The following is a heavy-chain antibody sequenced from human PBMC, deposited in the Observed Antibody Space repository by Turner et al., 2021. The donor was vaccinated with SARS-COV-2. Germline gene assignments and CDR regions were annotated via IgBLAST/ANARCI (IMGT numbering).Heavy chain of an antibody. J-gene: IGHJ4*02. D-gene: IGHD3-22*01. CDR2: ISSSSSYI. Sequence: EVQLVESGGGLVKPGGSLRLSCAASGFTFSSYSMNWVRQAPGKGLEWVSSISSSSSYIYYADSVKGRFTISRDNAKNSLYLQMNSLRAEDTAVYYCARWAYYDRSGYYPSHFDYWGQGTLVTVSS. V-gene: IGHV3-21*01. CDR1: GFTFSSYS. CDR3: ARWAYYDRSGYYPSHFDY.